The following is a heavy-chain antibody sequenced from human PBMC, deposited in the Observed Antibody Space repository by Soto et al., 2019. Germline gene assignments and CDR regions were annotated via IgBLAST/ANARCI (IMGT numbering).Heavy chain of an antibody. CDR2: IYSGGST. Sequence: EVQLVESGGGLVQPGGSLRLSCAASGVTVSSNYMSWVRQAPGKGLEWVSVIYSGGSTYYADSVKGRFSISRDNSKNTLYLQMNSVRGEDTAVYYCARHGYNYGGGYFDYWGQGTLVTVSS. D-gene: IGHD5-18*01. J-gene: IGHJ4*02. CDR3: ARHGYNYGGGYFDY. CDR1: GVTVSSNY. V-gene: IGHV3-66*04.